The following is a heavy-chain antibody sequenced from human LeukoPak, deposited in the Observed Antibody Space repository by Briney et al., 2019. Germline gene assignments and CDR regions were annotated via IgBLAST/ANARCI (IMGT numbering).Heavy chain of an antibody. V-gene: IGHV3-33*06. CDR3: AKTPGTIFGVVTPSDY. CDR1: GFTFSSYA. CDR2: IWYDGSNK. J-gene: IGHJ4*02. Sequence: GGSLRLSCAASGFTFSSYAMHWVRQAPGKGLEWVVVIWYDGSNKYYADSVRGRFTISRDNSKNTLYLQMNSLRAEDTAVYYCAKTPGTIFGVVTPSDYWGQGTLVTVSS. D-gene: IGHD3-3*01.